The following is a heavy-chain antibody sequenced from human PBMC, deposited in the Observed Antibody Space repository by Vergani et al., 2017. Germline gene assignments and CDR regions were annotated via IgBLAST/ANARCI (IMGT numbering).Heavy chain of an antibody. CDR2: ISSSSSYT. CDR1: GFTFSDYY. J-gene: IGHJ4*02. CDR3: ARKSSYCGGDCYIDY. V-gene: IGHV3-11*05. Sequence: QVQLVESGGGLVKPGGSLRLSCAASGFTFSDYYMSWIRQAPGKGLEWVSYISSSSSYTNYADSVKGRFTISRDNAKNSLYLQMNSLRAEDTAVYYCARKSSYCGGDCYIDYWGQGTLVTVSS. D-gene: IGHD2-21*02.